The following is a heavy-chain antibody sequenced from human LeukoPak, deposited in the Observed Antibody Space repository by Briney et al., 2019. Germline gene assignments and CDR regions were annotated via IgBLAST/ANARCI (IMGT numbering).Heavy chain of an antibody. Sequence: ASVKVSCKASGYTFTGYYMHWVRQAPGQGLEWMGWINPNSGGTNYAQKFQGRVTMTRDTSISTAYMELSRLRSDDTAVYYCAREGYGDYYSRLYAFDIWGQGTMVTVSS. CDR1: GYTFTGYY. D-gene: IGHD4-17*01. J-gene: IGHJ3*02. V-gene: IGHV1-2*02. CDR2: INPNSGGT. CDR3: AREGYGDYYSRLYAFDI.